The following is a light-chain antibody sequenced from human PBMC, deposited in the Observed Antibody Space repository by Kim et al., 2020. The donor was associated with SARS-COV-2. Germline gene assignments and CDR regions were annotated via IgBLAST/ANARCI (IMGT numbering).Light chain of an antibody. CDR2: GSN. Sequence: PGQKSTLSCTGRSSNIGAGYDVQWYQQLPGTAPKLLIFGSNNRPSGVPDRFSGSKSGTSASLAITGLQAEDEADYYCQSYDSSLSGVFGGGTKLTVL. CDR1: SSNIGAGYD. V-gene: IGLV1-40*01. CDR3: QSYDSSLSGV. J-gene: IGLJ3*02.